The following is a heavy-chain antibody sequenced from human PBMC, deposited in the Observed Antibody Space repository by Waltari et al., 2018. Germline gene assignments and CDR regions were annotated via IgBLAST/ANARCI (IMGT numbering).Heavy chain of an antibody. CDR1: GYTFTSYD. CDR2: SNHNSGSP. V-gene: IGHV1-8*01. D-gene: IGHD3-3*01. J-gene: IGHJ1*01. Sequence: QVQLVQSGAEVKKPGASVKVSCKASGYTFTSYDINWVRQATGQGLEWVGWSNHNSGSPGYAQKFQGRVTMTRNTSISTAYMELSSLRSEDTALYYCARGRQDDFWSGYYFHAEYFQHWGQGTLVTVSS. CDR3: ARGRQDDFWSGYYFHAEYFQH.